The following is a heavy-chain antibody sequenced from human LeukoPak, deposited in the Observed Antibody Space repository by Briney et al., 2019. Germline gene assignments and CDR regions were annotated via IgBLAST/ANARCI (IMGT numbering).Heavy chain of an antibody. Sequence: ASVKVSCKASGYTFTSYGISWVRQAPGQGLEWMGWISAYNGNTNYAEKLQGRVTMTTDTSTSTAYMELRSLRSDDTAVYYCARAPSLAARPPFDYWGQGTLVTVSS. CDR3: ARAPSLAARPPFDY. CDR2: ISAYNGNT. V-gene: IGHV1-18*01. CDR1: GYTFTSYG. J-gene: IGHJ4*02. D-gene: IGHD6-6*01.